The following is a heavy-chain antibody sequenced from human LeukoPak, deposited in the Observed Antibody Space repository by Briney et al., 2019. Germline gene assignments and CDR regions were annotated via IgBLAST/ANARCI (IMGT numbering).Heavy chain of an antibody. Sequence: ASVKVSCKASGYTFTSYYIHWVRQAPGQGLEWMGWVNPNSGDTKYAQKFRGRVTMTRDPSTSTVYMGLNSLRSDDTALYYCARESPYSSSWFDSWGQGTLVTVSS. CDR3: ARESPYSSSWFDS. J-gene: IGHJ5*02. CDR2: VNPNSGDT. D-gene: IGHD6-13*01. V-gene: IGHV1-2*02. CDR1: GYTFTSYY.